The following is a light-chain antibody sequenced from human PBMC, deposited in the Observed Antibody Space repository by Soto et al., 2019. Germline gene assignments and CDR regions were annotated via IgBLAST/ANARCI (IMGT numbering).Light chain of an antibody. J-gene: IGKJ1*01. Sequence: EIVLTQSPGTLSLSPGERATLSCRASQTVSSSYLAWYQQKPGQAPRPLIYGASSRAIGIPDWFSGSGSGTDFTLTISRLEPEDFAVYYCQQYGSSAWTFGQGTKVEIK. CDR2: GAS. CDR1: QTVSSSY. V-gene: IGKV3-20*01. CDR3: QQYGSSAWT.